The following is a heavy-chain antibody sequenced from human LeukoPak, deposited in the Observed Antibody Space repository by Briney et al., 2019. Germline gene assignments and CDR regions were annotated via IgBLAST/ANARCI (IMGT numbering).Heavy chain of an antibody. V-gene: IGHV1-8*03. J-gene: IGHJ6*03. CDR2: MNPNSGNT. CDR1: GYTFTSYD. D-gene: IGHD6-13*01. Sequence: GASVKVSCKASGYTFTSYDINWVRQATGQGLEWMGWMNPNSGNTGYAQKFQGRVTITRNTSISTAYMELSSLRSEDTAVYYCARGGPYSSSWYGYYYYYYMDVWGKGTTVTVSS. CDR3: ARGGPYSSSWYGYYYYYYMDV.